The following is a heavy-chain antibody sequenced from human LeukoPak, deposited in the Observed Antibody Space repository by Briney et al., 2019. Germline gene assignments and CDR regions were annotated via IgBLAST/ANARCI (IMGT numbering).Heavy chain of an antibody. CDR1: GFTFSSYG. J-gene: IGHJ4*02. V-gene: IGHV4-34*01. CDR3: ARDSIAAAGLYYFDY. D-gene: IGHD6-13*01. Sequence: GSLRLSCAASGFTFSSYGMNWVRQAPGKGLEWIGEIYHSGSTNYNPSLKSRVTISVDTSKNQFSLKLSSVTAADTAVYYCARDSIAAAGLYYFDYWGQGTLVTVSS. CDR2: IYHSGST.